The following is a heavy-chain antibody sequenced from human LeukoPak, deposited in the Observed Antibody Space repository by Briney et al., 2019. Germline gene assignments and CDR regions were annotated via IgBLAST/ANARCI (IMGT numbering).Heavy chain of an antibody. J-gene: IGHJ4*02. Sequence: ASVKVSCKASGYTFTGYYMHWVRQAPGQGLEWMGRINPNSGGTNYAQKFRGRVTMTRDTSISTAYMELSRLRSDDTAVYYCARADSSGYYYYFDYWGQGTLVTVSS. CDR3: ARADSSGYYYYFDY. CDR2: INPNSGGT. D-gene: IGHD3-22*01. V-gene: IGHV1-2*06. CDR1: GYTFTGYY.